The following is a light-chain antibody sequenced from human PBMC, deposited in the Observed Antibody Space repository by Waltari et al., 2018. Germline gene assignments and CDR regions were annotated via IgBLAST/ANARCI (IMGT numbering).Light chain of an antibody. CDR1: STDVGAYDS. CDR3: YSFTGSDTLGV. V-gene: IGLV2-11*01. Sequence: QSALTQPRSVSGSPGRSVTISCTGTSTDVGAYDSVSWYQQHPGKAPKLMIYGVNKRPAGVPDRFSSSKSRNMASLTISGLQADDEAHYHCYSFTGSDTLGVFGGGTKVTVL. CDR2: GVN. J-gene: IGLJ2*01.